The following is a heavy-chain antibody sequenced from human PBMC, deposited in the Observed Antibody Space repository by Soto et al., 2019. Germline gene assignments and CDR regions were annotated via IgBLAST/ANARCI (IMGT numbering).Heavy chain of an antibody. CDR3: ARTPTYYDILTGYFGY. V-gene: IGHV4-39*01. Sequence: TVSGGSISSSSYYWGWIRQPPGKGLEWIGSIYYSGSTYYNPSLKSRVTISVDTSKNQFSLKLSSVTAADTAVYYCARTPTYYDILTGYFGYWGQGTLVTVSS. CDR1: GGSISSSSYY. CDR2: IYYSGST. D-gene: IGHD3-9*01. J-gene: IGHJ4*02.